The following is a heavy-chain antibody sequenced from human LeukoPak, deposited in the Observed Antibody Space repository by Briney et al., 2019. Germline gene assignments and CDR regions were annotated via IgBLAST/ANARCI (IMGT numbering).Heavy chain of an antibody. D-gene: IGHD6-19*01. CDR1: GYTFTIYD. CDR2: MNPNSGNT. Sequence: GASVTVSFKASGYTFTIYDINWVRQATGQGLEWMGWMNPNSGNTGYAQKFQGRVTMTRNTSISTAYMELSRLRSEDTAMYYCARGHGMEQWLVRNYYYMDVWGKGTTVTISS. J-gene: IGHJ6*03. V-gene: IGHV1-8*01. CDR3: ARGHGMEQWLVRNYYYMDV.